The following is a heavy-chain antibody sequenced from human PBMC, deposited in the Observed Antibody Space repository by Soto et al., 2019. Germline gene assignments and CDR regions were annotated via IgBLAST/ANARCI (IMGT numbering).Heavy chain of an antibody. CDR1: GGSISSGDYY. CDR3: ARVGYYDSSGYPNWFDP. Sequence: QVQLQESGPGLVKPSQTLSLTCTVSGGSISSGDYYWSWIRQPPGKGLEWIGYIYYSGSTYYNPTLKSRVTISVDTSKNQFSLKLSSVTAADTAVYYCARVGYYDSSGYPNWFDPWGQGTLVTVSS. D-gene: IGHD3-22*01. V-gene: IGHV4-30-4*01. CDR2: IYYSGST. J-gene: IGHJ5*02.